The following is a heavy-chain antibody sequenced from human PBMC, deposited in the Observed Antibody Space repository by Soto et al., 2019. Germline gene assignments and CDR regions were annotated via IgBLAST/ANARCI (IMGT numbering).Heavy chain of an antibody. Sequence: QVQLVQSGAEVKKPGASVKVSCKASGYTFTSYDISWVRQATGQGLEWMGWMNPNSCNTVFAQKFQGRVTITRNTSISTAYLALSSLRSEDTAVYYSARERDLYGIDVGCQGTTVTVSS. CDR3: ARERDLYGIDV. D-gene: IGHD6-25*01. J-gene: IGHJ6*02. CDR2: MNPNSCNT. CDR1: GYTFTSYD. V-gene: IGHV1-8*01.